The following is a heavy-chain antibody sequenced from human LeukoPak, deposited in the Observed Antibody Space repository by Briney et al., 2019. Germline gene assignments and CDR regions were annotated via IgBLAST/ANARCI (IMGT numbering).Heavy chain of an antibody. V-gene: IGHV1-69*04. D-gene: IGHD1-7*01. CDR3: ARYNWNCWADY. Sequence: GASVKVSCKASGGTFSSYAISWVRQAPGQGLEWMGRIIPILGIANYAQKFQGRVTITADKSTSTAYMELSSLRSEDTAVYYCARYNWNCWADYWGQGTLVTVSS. CDR1: GGTFSSYA. J-gene: IGHJ4*02. CDR2: IIPILGIA.